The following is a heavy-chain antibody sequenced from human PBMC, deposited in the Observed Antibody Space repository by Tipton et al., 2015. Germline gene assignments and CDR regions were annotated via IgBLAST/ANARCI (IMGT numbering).Heavy chain of an antibody. D-gene: IGHD3-10*01. CDR1: SGSFSGYY. CDR3: ARYYSTSGSYRFDS. CDR2: INDGGRT. J-gene: IGHJ4*02. Sequence: LRLSCAVYSGSFSGYYWTWFRQSPGRGLEWIGDINDGGRTDYNPSLKSRVTMSVDMSKNQISVRLTSVTAADTALYYCARYYSTSGSYRFDSWGQGALVTVSS. V-gene: IGHV4-34*10.